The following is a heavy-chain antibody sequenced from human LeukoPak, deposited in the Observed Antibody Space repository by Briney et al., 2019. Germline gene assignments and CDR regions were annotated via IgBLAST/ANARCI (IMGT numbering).Heavy chain of an antibody. V-gene: IGHV3-11*01. CDR3: VRFVSAATAGRSTGFDS. CDR1: GFTFSDYY. CDR2: ISSNGNTM. D-gene: IGHD6-13*01. J-gene: IGHJ5*01. Sequence: PGGSLRLSCAASGFTFSDYYMSWIREAPGKGLEWVSYISSNGNTMNYADSVKGRFTISRANAKNSLYLQMNSLRADDTAVYYCVRFVSAATAGRSTGFDSWGQGTLVTVSS.